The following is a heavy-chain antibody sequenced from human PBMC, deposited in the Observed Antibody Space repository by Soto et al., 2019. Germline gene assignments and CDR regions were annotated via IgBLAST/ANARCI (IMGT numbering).Heavy chain of an antibody. CDR3: ARLPGIVAPGTVFLDN. V-gene: IGHV5-51*01. D-gene: IGHD1-1*01. Sequence: PGESLKIPCKASGYRFTSSWIGWVRQMPGKGLEWMGIIYPGDSDTRYRPSFQGQVTISADKSSSTAYLQWNSLQASDTAMYYCARLPGIVAPGTVFLDNWGQGTMVTVSS. J-gene: IGHJ4*02. CDR2: IYPGDSDT. CDR1: GYRFTSSW.